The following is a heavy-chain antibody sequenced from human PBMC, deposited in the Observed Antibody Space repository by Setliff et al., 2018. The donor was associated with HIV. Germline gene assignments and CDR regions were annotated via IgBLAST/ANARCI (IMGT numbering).Heavy chain of an antibody. CDR2: IFHNGTI. CDR1: SESLSGFY. Sequence: SETLSLTCGVFSESLSGFYWSWIRQPPGKGLEWIGEIFHNGTINCNPSLKSRVALSIDTFKSQISLNMTSLTTADTAIYYCGRGPHIVGAPWAVIDYWAQGKPVTVSS. CDR3: GRGPHIVGAPWAVIDY. V-gene: IGHV4-34*01. D-gene: IGHD1-26*01. J-gene: IGHJ4*02.